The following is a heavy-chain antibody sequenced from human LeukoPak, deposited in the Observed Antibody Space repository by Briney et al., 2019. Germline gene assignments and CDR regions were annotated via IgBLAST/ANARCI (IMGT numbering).Heavy chain of an antibody. V-gene: IGHV4-4*07. J-gene: IGHJ3*02. Sequence: SETLSLTCTVSGGSISSYYWSWIRQPAGKGLEWIGRIYSTGSTDYNPSLESRLTMSLDASRNQFSLKLSSVTAADTAVYYCARGSYDAHGAFDIWGQGTMVTVSS. D-gene: IGHD3-3*01. CDR3: ARGSYDAHGAFDI. CDR2: IYSTGST. CDR1: GGSISSYY.